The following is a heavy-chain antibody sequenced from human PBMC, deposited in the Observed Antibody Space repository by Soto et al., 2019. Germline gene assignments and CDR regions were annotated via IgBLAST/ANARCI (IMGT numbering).Heavy chain of an antibody. J-gene: IGHJ4*02. V-gene: IGHV1-69*13. Sequence: ASVKVSCKASGGTFSSYAISWVRQAPGQGLEWMGGIIPIFGTANYAQKFQGRVTITADESTSTAYMELSSLRSEDTAVYYCARGEMHHDFWSGYGGLTDDYWGQGILVTVSS. CDR3: ARGEMHHDFWSGYGGLTDDY. D-gene: IGHD3-3*01. CDR2: IIPIFGTA. CDR1: GGTFSSYA.